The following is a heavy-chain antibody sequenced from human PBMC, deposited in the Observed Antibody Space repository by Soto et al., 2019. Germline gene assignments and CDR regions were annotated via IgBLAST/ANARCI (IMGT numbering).Heavy chain of an antibody. CDR2: INHSGST. V-gene: IGHV4-34*01. D-gene: IGHD6-13*01. Sequence: SETLSLTCAVYGGSFSGYYWSWIRQPPGKGLEWIGEINHSGSTNYNPSLKGRVTISVDTSKNQFSLKLSSVTAADTAVYYCARAGVRGYSSSWYRSNWFDPWGQGTLVTVSS. CDR3: ARAGVRGYSSSWYRSNWFDP. J-gene: IGHJ5*02. CDR1: GGSFSGYY.